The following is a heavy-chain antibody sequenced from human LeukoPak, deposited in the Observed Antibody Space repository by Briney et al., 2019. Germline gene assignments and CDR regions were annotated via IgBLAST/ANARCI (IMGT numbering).Heavy chain of an antibody. V-gene: IGHV3-21*01. J-gene: IGHJ4*02. D-gene: IGHD2-2*01. CDR2: ISSSSSYI. CDR3: ARGRGCSSLSCYPDY. CDR1: GFTFSSYS. Sequence: GGSLRLSCAASGFTFSSYSMNWVRQAPGKGLEWVSSISSSSSYIYCADSVKGRFTISRDNAKNSLYLQMNSLGAEDTALYYCARGRGCSSLSCYPDYWGQGTLVTVSS.